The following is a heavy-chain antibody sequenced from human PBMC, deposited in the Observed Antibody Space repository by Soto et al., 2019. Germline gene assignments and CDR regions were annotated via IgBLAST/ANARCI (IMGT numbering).Heavy chain of an antibody. J-gene: IGHJ6*03. D-gene: IGHD3-3*01. CDR3: ARLNGKRYDFWSGYYYMDV. Sequence: GESLKISCKGSGYSFTSYWIGWVRQMPGKGLEWMGIIYPGDSDTRYSPSFQGQVTISADKSISTAYLQWSSLKASDTAMYYCARLNGKRYDFWSGYYYMDVWGKGTTVTVSS. CDR2: IYPGDSDT. V-gene: IGHV5-51*01. CDR1: GYSFTSYW.